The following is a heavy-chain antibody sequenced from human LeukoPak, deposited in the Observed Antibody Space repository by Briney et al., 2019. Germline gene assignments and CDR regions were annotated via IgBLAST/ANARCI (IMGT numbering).Heavy chain of an antibody. CDR2: IYHSGST. D-gene: IGHD3-22*01. Sequence: SETLSLTCTVSGGSISSGGYYWSWIRQPPGRGLEWIGYIYHSGSTYYNPSLKSRVTISVDRSKNQFSLKLSSVTAADTAVYYCARGAPYYDSSFDYWGQGTLVTVSS. CDR1: GGSISSGGYY. V-gene: IGHV4-30-2*01. J-gene: IGHJ4*02. CDR3: ARGAPYYDSSFDY.